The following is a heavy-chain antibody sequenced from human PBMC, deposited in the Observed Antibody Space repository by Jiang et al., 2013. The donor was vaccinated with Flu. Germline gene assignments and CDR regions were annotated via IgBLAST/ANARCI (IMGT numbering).Heavy chain of an antibody. CDR3: ASGYSSSWYGRWFDP. D-gene: IGHD6-13*01. V-gene: IGHV4-30-4*01. J-gene: IGHJ5*02. CDR2: IYYMGAP. Sequence: KGLEWIGSIYYMGAPTTTVLKSRVTISVDTSKNQFSLKLSSVTAADTAVYYCASGYSSSWYGRWFDPWGQGTLVTVSS.